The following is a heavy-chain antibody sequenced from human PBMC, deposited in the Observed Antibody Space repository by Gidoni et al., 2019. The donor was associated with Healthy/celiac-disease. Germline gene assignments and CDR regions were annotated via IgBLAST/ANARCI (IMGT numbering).Heavy chain of an antibody. J-gene: IGHJ1*01. CDR3: ARPGGDYDIEYFQH. Sequence: QVQLVESGGGVVQPGRSLRLSCAASGFTFSSYGMHWVRQAPGKGLEWVAVIWYDGSNKYYADSVKGRFTISRDNSKNTLYLQMNSLRAEDTAVYYCARPGGDYDIEYFQHWGQGTLVTVSS. D-gene: IGHD4-17*01. CDR2: IWYDGSNK. CDR1: GFTFSSYG. V-gene: IGHV3-33*01.